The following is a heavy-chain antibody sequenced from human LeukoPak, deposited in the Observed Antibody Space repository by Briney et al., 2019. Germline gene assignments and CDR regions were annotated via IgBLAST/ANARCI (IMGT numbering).Heavy chain of an antibody. CDR1: GFTFSSYG. D-gene: IGHD6-19*01. CDR3: AKDRYSSGPGAFDY. Sequence: PGGSLRLSCAASGFTFSSYGMHWVRQAPGKGLEWVAFIRYDGSNKYYADSVKGRFTISRDNSKNTLYLQMNSLRAEDTAVYYCAKDRYSSGPGAFDYWGQGTLVTVSS. J-gene: IGHJ4*02. V-gene: IGHV3-30*02. CDR2: IRYDGSNK.